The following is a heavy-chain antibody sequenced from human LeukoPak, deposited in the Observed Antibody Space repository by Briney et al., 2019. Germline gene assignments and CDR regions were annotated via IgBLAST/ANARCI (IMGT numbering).Heavy chain of an antibody. J-gene: IGHJ6*02. Sequence: GGSLRLSCAASGFTLDDYTMHWVRQAPGKGLEYVSGISSNGGSTYYADSLKGRFAISRDNSKNTLYLQMSSLRAEDTAMYYCVKSIDFWSGYPYGMDVWGQGTTVTVSS. CDR3: VKSIDFWSGYPYGMDV. CDR2: ISSNGGST. D-gene: IGHD3-3*01. V-gene: IGHV3-64D*09. CDR1: GFTLDDYT.